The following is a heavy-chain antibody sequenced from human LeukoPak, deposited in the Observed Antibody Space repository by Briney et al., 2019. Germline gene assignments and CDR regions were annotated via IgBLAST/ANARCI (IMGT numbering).Heavy chain of an antibody. D-gene: IGHD3-10*01. Sequence: SETLSLTCTVSGGSISSYYWSWIRQPAGKGLEWIGRIYTSGSTNYNPSLKSRVTMSVDTSKNQFSLKLSSVTAADTAVYYCARGGRDYYGSGSYYDYWGQGTLVTVSS. V-gene: IGHV4-4*07. J-gene: IGHJ4*02. CDR2: IYTSGST. CDR1: GGSISSYY. CDR3: ARGGRDYYGSGSYYDY.